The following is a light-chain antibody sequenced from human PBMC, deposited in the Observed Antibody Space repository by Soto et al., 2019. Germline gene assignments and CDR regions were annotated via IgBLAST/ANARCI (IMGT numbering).Light chain of an antibody. V-gene: IGKV3-20*01. J-gene: IGKJ1*01. CDR3: HQYGTTPQT. CDR1: QSVSSKY. Sequence: EIVLPQSPGTMSLSPGERATLSCRSSQSVSSKYLAWYQQKPGRAPRVLIYGTSIRASGVPERFSGGGSGTDFTLTITRLEPEDFAVYYCHQYGTTPQTFGQGTKVDI. CDR2: GTS.